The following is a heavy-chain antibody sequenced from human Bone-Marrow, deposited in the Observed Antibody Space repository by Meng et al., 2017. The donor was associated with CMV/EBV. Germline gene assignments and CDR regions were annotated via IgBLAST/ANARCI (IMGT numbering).Heavy chain of an antibody. D-gene: IGHD3-3*01. CDR3: ARGGGIRFLEWLPRGLLDY. CDR1: GYTFTGYY. J-gene: IGHJ4*02. V-gene: IGHV1-2*02. Sequence: ASVKVSCMASGYTFTGYYMHWVRQAPGQGLEWMGWINPKSGGTNYAQKLQGRVTMTRDTSISTAYMELSRLRSDDTAVYYCARGGGIRFLEWLPRGLLDYWGQGTRVTVSS. CDR2: INPKSGGT.